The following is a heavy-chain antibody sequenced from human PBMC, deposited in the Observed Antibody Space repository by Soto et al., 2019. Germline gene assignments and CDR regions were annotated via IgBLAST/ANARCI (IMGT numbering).Heavy chain of an antibody. J-gene: IGHJ5*02. CDR1: GGSVSSGSYY. CDR3: ARGIVVAATSGWFDP. Sequence: SETLSLTCTVSGGSVSSGSYYWSWIRQPPGKGLEWIGYIYYSGSTNYNPSLKSRVTISVDTSKNQFSLRLSSVTAADTAVYYCARGIVVAATSGWFDPWGQGTLVTVSS. CDR2: IYYSGST. V-gene: IGHV4-61*01. D-gene: IGHD2-15*01.